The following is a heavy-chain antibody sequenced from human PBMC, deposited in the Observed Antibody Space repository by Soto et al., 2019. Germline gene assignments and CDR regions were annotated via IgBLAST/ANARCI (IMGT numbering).Heavy chain of an antibody. CDR3: ARRGGCGGGACYSVDY. CDR1: GYTFTNYD. CDR2: ISTYNGNT. Sequence: QVQLVQSGAEVKKPGASVKVSCKASGYTFTNYDITWVRQAPGQGLEWMGWISTYNGNTNYAQKVQGRVTMTTDTSTSTAYMELTSLRSDDAAVYYCARRGGCGGGACYSVDYWGQGTLVTVSS. D-gene: IGHD2-15*01. V-gene: IGHV1-18*01. J-gene: IGHJ4*02.